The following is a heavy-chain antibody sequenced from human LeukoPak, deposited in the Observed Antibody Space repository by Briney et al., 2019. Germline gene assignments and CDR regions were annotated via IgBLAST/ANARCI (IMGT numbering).Heavy chain of an antibody. J-gene: IGHJ6*03. D-gene: IGHD3-10*01. CDR3: ARGYGSGSYYNLYDYYYYMDV. V-gene: IGHV4-34*01. Sequence: SETLSLTCAVYGGSFSGYYWSWIRQPPGKGLEWIGEINHSGSTNYNPSLKSRVTISVDTSKNQFSLKLSSVTAADTAVYYCARGYGSGSYYNLYDYYYYMDVWGKGTTVTVSS. CDR1: GGSFSGYY. CDR2: INHSGST.